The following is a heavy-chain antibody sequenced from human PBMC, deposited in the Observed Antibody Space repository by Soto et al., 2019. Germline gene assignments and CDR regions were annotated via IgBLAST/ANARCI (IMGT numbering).Heavy chain of an antibody. V-gene: IGHV3-23*01. CDR3: ARGGCARSSCSCDW. Sequence: ELQVLESGGGLVQSGGSLRLSCAASGFTFNQYAMNWVRQAPGMGLDWVSAISGAGGVTEYADSVQGRFTISRDNSKKTVYLDMNSLRVEDTAIYYCARGGCARSSCSCDWWGQGTLVTVS. D-gene: IGHD6-13*01. J-gene: IGHJ4*02. CDR1: GFTFNQYA. CDR2: ISGAGGVT.